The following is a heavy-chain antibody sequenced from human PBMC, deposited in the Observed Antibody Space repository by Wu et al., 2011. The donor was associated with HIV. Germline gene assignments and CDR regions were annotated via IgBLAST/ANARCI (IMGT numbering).Heavy chain of an antibody. Sequence: QVQLVQSGAEVKKPGSSVKLSCKASGGTFGSYAISWVRQAPGQGLEWMGGIIPIFGTINYAQKFQGRVTMTADKSTSTAYMELSSLRSEDTAVYYCARGSVPGITMVRGILPGPYYFDYWGQGTLVTVSS. V-gene: IGHV1-69*14. CDR1: GGTFGSYA. CDR3: ARGSVPGITMVRGILPGPYYFDY. J-gene: IGHJ4*02. D-gene: IGHD3-10*01. CDR2: IIPIFGTI.